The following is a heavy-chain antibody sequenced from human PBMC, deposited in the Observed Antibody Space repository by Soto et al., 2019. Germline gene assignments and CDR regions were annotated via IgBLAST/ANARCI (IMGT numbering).Heavy chain of an antibody. CDR1: GFTFSAYT. Sequence: EVQLVESGGGLVKPGGSLRLSCAASGFTFSAYTMNWVRQAPGKGLEWISSIDTGSKVRFYADSVTGRVTISRDNAKNSLYLQINSLRAEDAAVYYCARETACYNWGDGLMDVWGQGTTVTVSS. D-gene: IGHD1-20*01. CDR3: ARETACYNWGDGLMDV. V-gene: IGHV3-21*01. J-gene: IGHJ6*02. CDR2: IDTGSKVR.